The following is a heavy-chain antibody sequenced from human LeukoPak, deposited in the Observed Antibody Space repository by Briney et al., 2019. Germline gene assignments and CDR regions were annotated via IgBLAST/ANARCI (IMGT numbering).Heavy chain of an antibody. CDR2: INPNSGGT. D-gene: IGHD3-10*01. Sequence: VASVKVSCKASGYTFTGYYMHWVRQAPGQGLEWMGWINPNSGGTNYAQKFQGRVTMTRDTSISTAYMELSRLRSDDTAVYYCARDLERAYGSGSYAVSDPWGQGTLVTVSS. CDR1: GYTFTGYY. J-gene: IGHJ5*02. V-gene: IGHV1-2*02. CDR3: ARDLERAYGSGSYAVSDP.